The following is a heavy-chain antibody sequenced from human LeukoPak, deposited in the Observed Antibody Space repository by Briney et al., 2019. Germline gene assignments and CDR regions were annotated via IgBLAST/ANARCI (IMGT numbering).Heavy chain of an antibody. Sequence: SVKVSCKASGYTFTTYAMNWVRQAPGQGLEWMGGIIPIFGTANYAQKFQGRVTITADKSTSTAYMELSSLRSEDTAVYYCARDRAAVAGTIYYYYMDVWGKGTTVTVSS. CDR2: IIPIFGTA. J-gene: IGHJ6*03. D-gene: IGHD6-19*01. CDR3: ARDRAAVAGTIYYYYMDV. V-gene: IGHV1-69*06. CDR1: GYTFTTYA.